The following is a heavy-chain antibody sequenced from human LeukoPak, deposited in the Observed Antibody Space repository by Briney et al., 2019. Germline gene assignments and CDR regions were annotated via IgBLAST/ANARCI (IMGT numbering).Heavy chain of an antibody. Sequence: GGSLEISCQTSGSHFTTLWCGWVRQLPGKGLEWMGIIYPSDSDTRYSPSFQGQVAISADKPINTVYQHWNSLKASDTAMYYCASFHISGKSYNGLHYWGQGTLVTVSS. CDR3: ASFHISGKSYNGLHY. J-gene: IGHJ4*02. V-gene: IGHV5-51*04. D-gene: IGHD3-10*01. CDR1: GSHFTTLW. CDR2: IYPSDSDT.